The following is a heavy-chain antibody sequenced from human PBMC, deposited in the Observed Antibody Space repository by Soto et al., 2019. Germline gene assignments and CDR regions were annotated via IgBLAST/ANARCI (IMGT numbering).Heavy chain of an antibody. CDR3: AAGEASSRNLAPYYLDF. Sequence: PSETLSLPCTVSGGSMRNYFWTWIRQPPGKGLEWIGYIHYSGTTSFFSSYNPSLRSRVTISEDTSKNQFSLKLLSVTTADTAVYFCAAGEASSRNLAPYYLDFWGQGTLVTVSS. D-gene: IGHD6-13*01. CDR1: GGSMRNYF. J-gene: IGHJ4*02. CDR2: IHYSGTT. V-gene: IGHV4-59*01.